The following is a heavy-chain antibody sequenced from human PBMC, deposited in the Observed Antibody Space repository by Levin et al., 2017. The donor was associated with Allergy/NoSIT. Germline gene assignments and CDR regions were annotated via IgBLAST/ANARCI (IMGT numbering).Heavy chain of an antibody. CDR1: GYTFTGYY. V-gene: IGHV1-2*02. D-gene: IGHD6-13*01. J-gene: IGHJ4*02. CDR3: ARAPQQLVRDFDY. CDR2: INPNSGGT. Sequence: MSGGSLRLSCKASGYTFTGYYMHWVRQAPGQGLEWMGWINPNSGGTNYAQKFQGRVTMTRDTSISTAYMELSRLRSDDTAVYYCARAPQQLVRDFDYWGQGTLVTVSS.